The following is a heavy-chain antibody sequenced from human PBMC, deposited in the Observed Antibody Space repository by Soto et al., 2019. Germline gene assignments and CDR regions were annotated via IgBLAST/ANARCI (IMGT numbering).Heavy chain of an antibody. Sequence: QVQLQQWGAGLLKPSETLSLTCAVYGGSFSGYYWSWIRQPPGKGLEWIGEINHSGSTNYNPSLKSRVTISVDTSKNQFSLELSSVTAADTAVYYCARGRYSSSWSHDYWGQGTLVTVSS. CDR1: GGSFSGYY. CDR2: INHSGST. J-gene: IGHJ4*02. CDR3: ARGRYSSSWSHDY. D-gene: IGHD6-13*01. V-gene: IGHV4-34*01.